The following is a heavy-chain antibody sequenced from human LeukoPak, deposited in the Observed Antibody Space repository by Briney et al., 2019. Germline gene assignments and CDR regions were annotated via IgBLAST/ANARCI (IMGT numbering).Heavy chain of an antibody. CDR3: AKDRPNYY. J-gene: IGHJ4*02. V-gene: IGHV3-23*01. CDR2: ITSTGDST. D-gene: IGHD4/OR15-4a*01. CDR1: GFTVSSNY. Sequence: HPGGSLRLSCAASGFTVSSNYMSWVRQAPGKGLEWVSSITSTGDSTYYADSVRGRFTISRDNSENTLYLRMNSLRAEDTAIYYCAKDRPNYYWGQGTLVTVSS.